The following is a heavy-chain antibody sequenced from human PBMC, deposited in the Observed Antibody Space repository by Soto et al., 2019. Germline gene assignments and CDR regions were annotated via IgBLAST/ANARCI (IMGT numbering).Heavy chain of an antibody. D-gene: IGHD5-12*01. CDR2: LSGGGINT. V-gene: IGHV3-23*01. CDR3: AKWSGYGDE. CDR1: GFTFSTYS. J-gene: IGHJ4*02. Sequence: VPLLESGGGLVQPGGSLRLSCAASGFTFSTYSMAWVRQAPGKGPEWVSGLSGGGINTFYADSVKGRFTISVDNSKNTVDLQMNSLRVEDTAVYYCAKWSGYGDEWGQGTLVTVSS.